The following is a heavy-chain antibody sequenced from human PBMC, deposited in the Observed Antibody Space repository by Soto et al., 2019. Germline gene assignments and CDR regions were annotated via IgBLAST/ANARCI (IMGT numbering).Heavy chain of an antibody. V-gene: IGHV4-59*11. D-gene: IGHD3-22*01. CDR1: GVSISTHY. J-gene: IGHJ4*02. CDR3: ARENYDSSFDS. Sequence: PSETLSLTCTFSGVSISTHYWSWIRQPTGKGLEWIAYIDHSGSTNYNPSLKSRVTISVDTSKSQFSLRLSSVTAADTAVYYCARENYDSSFDSWGQGTLVTSPQ. CDR2: IDHSGST.